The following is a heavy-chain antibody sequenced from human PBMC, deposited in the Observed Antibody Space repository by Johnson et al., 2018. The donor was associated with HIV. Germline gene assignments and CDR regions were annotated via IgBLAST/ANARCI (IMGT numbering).Heavy chain of an antibody. CDR3: ARDQSNSWNRGTFDI. D-gene: IGHD1-20*01. CDR2: IYSGGST. CDR1: GFTVSSNY. V-gene: IGHV3-66*01. J-gene: IGHJ3*02. Sequence: QLVESGGGLVQPGGSLRLSCAAFGFTVSSNYMSWVRQAPGKGLEWVSVIYSGGSTYYADSVKGRFTISRDNSKNTLYLHMNSLRAEDTAVYYCARDQSNSWNRGTFDIWGQGTMVTVSS.